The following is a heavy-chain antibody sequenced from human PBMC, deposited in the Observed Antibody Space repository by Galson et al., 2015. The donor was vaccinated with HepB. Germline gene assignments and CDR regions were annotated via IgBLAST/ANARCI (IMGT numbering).Heavy chain of an antibody. CDR2: ISAYNGNT. Sequence: SVKVSCKASGYTFTSYSFSWLRQAPGQGLEWMGWISAYNGNTNYAQKLQGRVTMTTDTSTSTAYMELRSLTSDDTAVYYCARVGRTYYYFDYWGQGTLVTVSS. CDR1: GYTFTSYS. J-gene: IGHJ4*02. V-gene: IGHV1-18*01. CDR3: ARVGRTYYYFDY. D-gene: IGHD1-26*01.